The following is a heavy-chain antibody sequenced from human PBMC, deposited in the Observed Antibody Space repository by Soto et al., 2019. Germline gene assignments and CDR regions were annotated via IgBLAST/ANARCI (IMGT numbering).Heavy chain of an antibody. J-gene: IGHJ4*02. CDR3: AEQLGYCSGGSCNDY. Sequence: SVKVSCKASGGTFSSYTISWVRQAPGQGLEWMGRIIPILGIANYAQKFQGRVTITADKSTSTAYMELSSLRSEDTAVYYCAEQLGYCSGGSCNDYWGQGTLVTVSS. V-gene: IGHV1-69*02. D-gene: IGHD2-15*01. CDR1: GGTFSSYT. CDR2: IIPILGIA.